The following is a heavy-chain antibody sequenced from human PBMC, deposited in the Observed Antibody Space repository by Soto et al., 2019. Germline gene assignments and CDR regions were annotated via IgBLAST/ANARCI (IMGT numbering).Heavy chain of an antibody. CDR1: GFTFSSYG. D-gene: IGHD3-16*02. J-gene: IGHJ6*02. CDR2: ISYDGSNK. CDR3: AKDLGMITFGGVIVMGGDYYCYGMDV. Sequence: PGGSLRLSCAASGFTFSSYGMHWVRQAPGKGLEWVAVISYDGSNKYYADSVKGRFTISRDNSKNTLYLQMNSLRAEDTAVYYCAKDLGMITFGGVIVMGGDYYCYGMDVWGQGTTVTVS. V-gene: IGHV3-30*18.